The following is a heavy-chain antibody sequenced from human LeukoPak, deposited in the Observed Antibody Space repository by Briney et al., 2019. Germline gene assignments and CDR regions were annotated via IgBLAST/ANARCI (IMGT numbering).Heavy chain of an antibody. CDR1: GFTFSSYS. CDR2: ISSSSTI. CDR3: ARDSTEGSASYYYYYYMDV. V-gene: IGHV3-48*01. D-gene: IGHD1-26*01. J-gene: IGHJ6*03. Sequence: GGSLRLSCAASGFTFSSYSMNWVRQAPGKGLEWVSYISSSSTIYYADSVKGRFTISRDNAKNSLYLQMNSLRAEDTAVYYCARDSTEGSASYYYYYYMDVWGKETTVTVSS.